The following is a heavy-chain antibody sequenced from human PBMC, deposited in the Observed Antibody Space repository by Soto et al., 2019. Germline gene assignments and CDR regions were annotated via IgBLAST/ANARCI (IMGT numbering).Heavy chain of an antibody. CDR3: ARENPECSGGLCYPAYLDY. Sequence: EVQVVESGGGLVQPGGSLRLSCVAYGFTFSSYWISWVRQAQGQGPEWVATINQYESAKPYFDFVKGRFTVYRDNAENSLFLQMASLRADDTAVYYGARENPECSGGLCYPAYLDYGGQGALVTVSS. CDR2: INQYESAK. J-gene: IGHJ4*02. D-gene: IGHD2-15*01. CDR1: GFTFSSYW. V-gene: IGHV3-7*01.